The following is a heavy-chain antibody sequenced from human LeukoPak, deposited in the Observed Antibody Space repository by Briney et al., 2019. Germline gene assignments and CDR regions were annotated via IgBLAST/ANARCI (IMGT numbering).Heavy chain of an antibody. CDR1: GFTFRDYY. V-gene: IGHV3-11*01. CDR2: ICDSGSTI. Sequence: PGGSLRLSCAASGFTFRDYYMGWIRQAPGKGLESISYICDSGSTINYADSVEGRFTVSRDNAENSLNLQMNSLRAEDTAVYYCAKFEYGSGSYAAPLAPFDYWGQGTLVTVSS. J-gene: IGHJ4*02. CDR3: AKFEYGSGSYAAPLAPFDY. D-gene: IGHD3-10*01.